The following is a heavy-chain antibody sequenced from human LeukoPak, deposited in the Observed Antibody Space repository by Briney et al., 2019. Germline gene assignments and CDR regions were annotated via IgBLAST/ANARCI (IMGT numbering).Heavy chain of an antibody. J-gene: IGHJ4*02. CDR1: GGSISSSSYY. CDR2: IYYSGST. D-gene: IGHD6-19*01. CDR3: ARHARYSSGWYDLLDY. Sequence: SETLSLTCTVSGGSISSSSYYWGWVRQPPGKGLEWIGSIYYSGSTYYNPSLKSRVTISVDTSKNQFSLKLSSVTAADTAVYYCARHARYSSGWYDLLDYWGQGTLVTVSS. V-gene: IGHV4-39*01.